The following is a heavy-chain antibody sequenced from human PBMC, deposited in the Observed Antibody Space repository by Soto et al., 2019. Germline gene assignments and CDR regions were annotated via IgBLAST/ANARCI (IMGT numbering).Heavy chain of an antibody. V-gene: IGHV1-46*01. CDR2: INPSVGST. J-gene: IGHJ3*02. D-gene: IGHD6-19*01. CDR3: AREVAGRAFDI. Sequence: QAPGQGLEWMGIINPSVGSTSYAQKFQGRVTMTRDTSTSTVYMDLSSLRSEDTAVYYCAREVAGRAFDIWGQGTMVTVSS.